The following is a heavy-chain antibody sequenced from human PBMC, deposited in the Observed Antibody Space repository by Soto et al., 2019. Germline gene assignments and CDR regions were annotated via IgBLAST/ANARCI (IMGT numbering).Heavy chain of an antibody. CDR2: ISGSGGST. D-gene: IGHD6-19*01. V-gene: IGHV3-23*01. Sequence: GSLRLSCAASGFTFSSYAMSWVRQAPGKGLEWVSAISGSGGSTYYADSVKGRFTISRDNSKNTLYLQMNSLRAEDTAVYYCAKDPYSSGWYSNWFDPWGQGTLVTVSS. CDR3: AKDPYSSGWYSNWFDP. CDR1: GFTFSSYA. J-gene: IGHJ5*02.